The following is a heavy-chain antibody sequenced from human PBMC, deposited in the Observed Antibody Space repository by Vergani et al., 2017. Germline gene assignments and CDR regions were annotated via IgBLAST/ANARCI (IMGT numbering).Heavy chain of an antibody. V-gene: IGHV4-59*01. CDR2: IYYSGST. CDR3: ARSVGGYQLLWFDP. Sequence: QVPLQESGPGLVKPSETLSLTCTVSGGSISSYYWSWIRQPPGKGLEWIGYIYYSGSTNYNPSLKSRVTISVDTSKNQFSLKLSSVTAADTAVYYCARSVGGYQLLWFDPWGQGTLVTVSS. CDR1: GGSISSYY. D-gene: IGHD2-2*01. J-gene: IGHJ5*02.